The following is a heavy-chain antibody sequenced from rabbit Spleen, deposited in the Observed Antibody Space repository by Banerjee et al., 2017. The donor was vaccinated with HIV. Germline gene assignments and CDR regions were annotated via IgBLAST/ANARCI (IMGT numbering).Heavy chain of an antibody. CDR3: ARDLADPIGGNSYL. Sequence: QSLAESGGDLVKPEGSLALTCTASGFSFSSSSYMCWVRPAPGKGLEWIGCIYPDSSISTYYATWAKGRFTIAKTSSTEVTLQMSSQTAADPATYFCARDLADPIGGNSYLWGPGTLVTVS. J-gene: IGHJ6*01. CDR1: GFSFSSSSY. CDR2: IYPDSSIST. D-gene: IGHD3-1*01. V-gene: IGHV1S40*01.